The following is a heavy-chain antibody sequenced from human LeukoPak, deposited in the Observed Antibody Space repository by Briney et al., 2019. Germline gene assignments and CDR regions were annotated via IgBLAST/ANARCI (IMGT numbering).Heavy chain of an antibody. CDR2: SSSGSTI. CDR1: GFTFSDYY. J-gene: IGHJ4*02. CDR3: ARDPSGSPYGSGSYLDY. Sequence: GGSLRLSCAVSGFTFSDYYMSWIRQAPGKGLEWVSYSSSGSTIYYADSVKGRFTMSRDNAKNSLYLQMNSLRAEDTAVYYCARDPSGSPYGSGSYLDYWGQGTLVTVSS. V-gene: IGHV3-11*01. D-gene: IGHD3-10*01.